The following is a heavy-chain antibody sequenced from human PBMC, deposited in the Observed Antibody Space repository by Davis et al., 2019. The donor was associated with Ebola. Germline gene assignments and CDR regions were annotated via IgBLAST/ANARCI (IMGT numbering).Heavy chain of an antibody. D-gene: IGHD3-10*01. J-gene: IGHJ4*02. Sequence: SETLSLTCTVSGGSISSYYWSWIRQPPGKGLEWIGYINYRGSAIHNPSLKSRVTISVDTSKNQFSLKLSSVTAADTALYCARGVTFDVWGQGTLVTVSS. V-gene: IGHV4-59*01. CDR3: ARGVTFDV. CDR2: INYRGSA. CDR1: GGSISSYY.